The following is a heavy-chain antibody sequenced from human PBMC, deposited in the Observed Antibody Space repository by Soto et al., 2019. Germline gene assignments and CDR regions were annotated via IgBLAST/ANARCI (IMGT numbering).Heavy chain of an antibody. CDR2: INHSGST. V-gene: IGHV4-34*01. J-gene: IGHJ4*02. Sequence: SETLSLTCAVYGGSFSGYYWSWIRQPPGKGLEWIGEINHSGSTNYNPSPKSRVTISVDTSKNQFSLKLSSVTAADTAVYYCARGLVVVVAADSPGRPFDYWGQGTLVTVSS. D-gene: IGHD2-15*01. CDR1: GGSFSGYY. CDR3: ARGLVVVVAADSPGRPFDY.